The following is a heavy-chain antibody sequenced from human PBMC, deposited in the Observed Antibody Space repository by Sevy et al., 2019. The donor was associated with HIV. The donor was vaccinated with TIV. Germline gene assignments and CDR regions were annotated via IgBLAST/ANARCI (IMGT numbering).Heavy chain of an antibody. V-gene: IGHV3-30*18. CDR2: ISYDGSNK. CDR3: AKDLTMIVVADAFDI. J-gene: IGHJ3*02. CDR1: GFTFSSYG. D-gene: IGHD3-22*01. Sequence: GGSLRLSCAASGFTFSSYGMHWVRQAPGKGLEWVSVISYDGSNKYYADSVKGRFTISRDNSKNTLYLQMNSLRAEDTAVYYCAKDLTMIVVADAFDIWGQGTMVTVSS.